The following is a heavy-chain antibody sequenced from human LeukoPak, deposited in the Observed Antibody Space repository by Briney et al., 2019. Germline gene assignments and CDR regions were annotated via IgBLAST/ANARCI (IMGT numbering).Heavy chain of an antibody. CDR1: GFTFSSHW. D-gene: IGHD2/OR15-2a*01. CDR2: INNDGSRT. V-gene: IGHV3-74*01. Sequence: GGSLRLSCAASGFTFSSHWMHWVRQAPGKGLVWVSRINNDGSRTSYADFVKGRFTISRDNAKNTLYLQMNSLRAEDTAVYYCARLLGSTTSVDYWGQGTPVTVSS. J-gene: IGHJ4*02. CDR3: ARLLGSTTSVDY.